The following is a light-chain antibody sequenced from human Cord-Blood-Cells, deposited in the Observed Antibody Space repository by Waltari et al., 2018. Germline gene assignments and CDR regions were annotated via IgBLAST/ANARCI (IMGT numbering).Light chain of an antibody. CDR3: QQYNNWPPYT. Sequence: EIVMTQSPATQSVSPGERATLSCRASQSVSSNLAWDQQKPGQAPRLLIYGASTRATGIPARFSGSGSGTEFTLTISSLQSEDFAVYYCQQYNNWPPYTFGQGTKLEIK. CDR2: GAS. CDR1: QSVSSN. V-gene: IGKV3-15*01. J-gene: IGKJ2*01.